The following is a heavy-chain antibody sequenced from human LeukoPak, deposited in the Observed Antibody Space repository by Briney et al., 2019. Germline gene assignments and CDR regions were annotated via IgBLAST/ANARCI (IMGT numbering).Heavy chain of an antibody. CDR2: ISRDGGST. V-gene: IGHV3-74*01. Sequence: GGSLRLSCAASGISFSSHWMHWVRQAPGKGLVWVAHISRDGGSTTYADSVKGRFTISRDTSKNTLYLQMNSLRAEDTAVYYCAKRGAGSGGLHHWGQGTLVTVSS. CDR1: GISFSSHW. J-gene: IGHJ5*02. CDR3: AKRGAGSGGLHH. D-gene: IGHD6-19*01.